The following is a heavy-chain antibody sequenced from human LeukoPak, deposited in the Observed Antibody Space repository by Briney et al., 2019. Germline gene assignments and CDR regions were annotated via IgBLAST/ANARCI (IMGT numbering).Heavy chain of an antibody. Sequence: GGSLRLSCAASGFTVSSNYMSWVRQAPGKGLEWVSVIYSGGSTYYADSVKGRFTISRDNSKNTLYLQMNSLRAEDTAVYYCARASTYYDFWSGVAFAFDIWGQGTMVTVSS. CDR1: GFTVSSNY. CDR2: IYSGGST. D-gene: IGHD3-3*01. J-gene: IGHJ3*02. V-gene: IGHV3-53*01. CDR3: ARASTYYDFWSGVAFAFDI.